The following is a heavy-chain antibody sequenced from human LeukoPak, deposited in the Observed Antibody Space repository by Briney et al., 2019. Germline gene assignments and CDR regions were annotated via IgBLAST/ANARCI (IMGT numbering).Heavy chain of an antibody. V-gene: IGHV3-23*01. D-gene: IGHD1-1*01. J-gene: IGHJ6*03. Sequence: GGPLRLSCAASGFTFSSCVMSWVRQAPGKGLEWVSGTSGSGGSTYYADSVKGRFTISRDNSKNTLYLQMNSLRAEDTAVYYCATTLLRASTYMDVWGKGTTVTVSS. CDR3: ATTLLRASTYMDV. CDR2: TSGSGGST. CDR1: GFTFSSCV.